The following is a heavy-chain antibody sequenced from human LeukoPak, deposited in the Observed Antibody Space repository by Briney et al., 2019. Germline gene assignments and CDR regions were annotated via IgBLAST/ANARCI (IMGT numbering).Heavy chain of an antibody. CDR1: GGSFSGYL. J-gene: IGHJ5*02. V-gene: IGHV4-34*01. Sequence: NSSETLSLTCGVYGGSFSGYLWNWIRQPPGKGLEWLGEINHSGSANYHPSLKSRVTISVDTSKNQVSLSLSSVTAADTAVYYCAGGRRESYYNWFDPWGQGTLVTVSS. CDR2: INHSGSA. D-gene: IGHD3-10*01. CDR3: AGGRRESYYNWFDP.